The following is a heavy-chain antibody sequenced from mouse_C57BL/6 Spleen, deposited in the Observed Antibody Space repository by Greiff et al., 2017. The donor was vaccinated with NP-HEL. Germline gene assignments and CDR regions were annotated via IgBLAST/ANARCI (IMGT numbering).Heavy chain of an antibody. CDR1: GYSITSGYY. V-gene: IGHV3-6*01. CDR2: ISYDGSN. J-gene: IGHJ2*01. D-gene: IGHD2-1*01. CDR3: ARLLWSKGGFDY. Sequence: EVQLQESGPGLVKPSQSLSLTCSVTGYSITSGYYWNWIRQFPGNQLEWMGYISYDGSNNYNPSLKNRISITRYTSKNQFVLMLNSVTTEDTATYYCARLLWSKGGFDYWGQGTTLTVSS.